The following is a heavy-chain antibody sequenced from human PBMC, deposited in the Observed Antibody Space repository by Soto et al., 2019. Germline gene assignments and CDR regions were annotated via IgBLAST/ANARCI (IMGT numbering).Heavy chain of an antibody. V-gene: IGHV4-59*01. J-gene: IGHJ4*02. CDR3: ARGGTVVNGFDY. CDR1: SYSIPSYY. Sequence: SETLSLTCSLRSYSIPSYYWSWIRQPPGMGLEWIGYIFYSGSTNYNPSLKSRVTISVDTSKNQFSLELSSVTAADTAIYYCARGGTVVNGFDYWGQGVLVT. D-gene: IGHD2-15*01. CDR2: IFYSGST.